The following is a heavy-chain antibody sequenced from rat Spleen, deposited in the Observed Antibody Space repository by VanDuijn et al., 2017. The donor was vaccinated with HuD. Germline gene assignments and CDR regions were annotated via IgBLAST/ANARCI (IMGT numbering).Heavy chain of an antibody. CDR2: ITNTGGNT. CDR3: TRHDYPGVTTNWFAF. D-gene: IGHD1-4*01. J-gene: IGHJ3*01. Sequence: EVQLVESGGGLVQPGRSLNLSCVASGFTLSHYWMTWIRQAPGKGLEWIASITNTGGNTYYPDSMKGRFTISRDNAQNTLYLQINSLRSEDTATYYCTRHDYPGVTTNWFAFWGQGTLVTVSS. CDR1: GFTLSHYW. V-gene: IGHV5-31*01.